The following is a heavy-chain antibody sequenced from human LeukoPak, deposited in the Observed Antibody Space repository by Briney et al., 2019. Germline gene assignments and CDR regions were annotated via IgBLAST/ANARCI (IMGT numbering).Heavy chain of an antibody. J-gene: IGHJ4*02. Sequence: PGGSLRLSCEASVFTFSNYAMSWVRQAPGKGLEWVTVISSTGVTAYYADSVKGRFTISRDNAKNTLYLQMNSLRAEDTAVYYCAKLITPATTGGIDYWGQGTLVTVSS. CDR1: VFTFSNYA. V-gene: IGHV3-23*01. CDR2: ISSTGVTA. D-gene: IGHD1-26*01. CDR3: AKLITPATTGGIDY.